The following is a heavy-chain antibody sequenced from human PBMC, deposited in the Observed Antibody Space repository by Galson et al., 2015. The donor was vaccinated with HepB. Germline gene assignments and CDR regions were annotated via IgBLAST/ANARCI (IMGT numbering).Heavy chain of an antibody. Sequence: SLRLSCAASGFTFDDYAMHWVRQAPGKGLEWVSGISWNSGSIGYADSVKGRFTISRDNSKNSLYLQMNSLRAEDTALYYCAKNISVVPAAFGYWGQGTLVTVSS. J-gene: IGHJ4*02. D-gene: IGHD2-2*01. CDR3: AKNISVVPAAFGY. CDR2: ISWNSGSI. CDR1: GFTFDDYA. V-gene: IGHV3-9*01.